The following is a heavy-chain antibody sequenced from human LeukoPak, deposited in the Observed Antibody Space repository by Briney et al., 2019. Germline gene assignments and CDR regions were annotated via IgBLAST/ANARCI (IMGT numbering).Heavy chain of an antibody. D-gene: IGHD2-2*01. CDR1: GGSISSGSYS. Sequence: PSETLSLTCTVSGGSISSGSYSWGWIRQPPGKGLEWIGSIYYSGSTYYNPSLKSRVTISVDTSKNQFSLKLSSVTAADTAVYYCARVVPAAIFDYWGQGTLVTVSS. V-gene: IGHV4-39*07. CDR2: IYYSGST. J-gene: IGHJ4*02. CDR3: ARVVPAAIFDY.